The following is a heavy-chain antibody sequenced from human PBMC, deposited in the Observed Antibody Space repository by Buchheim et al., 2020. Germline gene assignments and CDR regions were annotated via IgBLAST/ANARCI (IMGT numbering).Heavy chain of an antibody. CDR2: IKPDGSDK. J-gene: IGHJ4*02. CDR3: ARDNSGVY. Sequence: EVQLVESGGGLVQPGGSLRLSCAASGFTFSDYWMSWVRQAPGTGLEWVANIKPDGSDKYYVESVKGRFTISRDSAKNSLYLQMNSLRVEDTAVYYCARDNSGVYWGRGTL. D-gene: IGHD1-26*01. CDR1: GFTFSDYW. V-gene: IGHV3-7*01.